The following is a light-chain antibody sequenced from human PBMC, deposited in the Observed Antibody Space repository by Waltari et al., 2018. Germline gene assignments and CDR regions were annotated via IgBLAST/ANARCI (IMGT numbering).Light chain of an antibody. V-gene: IGLV2-14*03. J-gene: IGLJ1*01. CDR1: SSDVGDYNY. CDR3: SSYISDDTLDV. Sequence: QTALTQPASVSGSPGQSFTISCAGTSSDVGDYNYVSWYQQYPGEAPKLIIYDVSHRPSGVSNRFSGSKSGNTASLTISGLQAEDEADYYCSSYISDDTLDVFGTGTKVTVL. CDR2: DVS.